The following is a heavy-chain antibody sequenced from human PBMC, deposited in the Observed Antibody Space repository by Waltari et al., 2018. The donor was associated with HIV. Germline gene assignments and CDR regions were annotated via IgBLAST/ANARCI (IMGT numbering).Heavy chain of an antibody. J-gene: IGHJ3*02. D-gene: IGHD3-22*01. CDR2: IYPGDSDT. CDR1: GYSFTSYW. Sequence: EVQLVQSGAEVKKPGESLKISCKGSGYSFTSYWIGWVRQMPGKGLEWMGIIYPGDSDTRYSPSFQGQVTISADKSISTAYLQWSSLKASDTAMYYCAGQGPRAHYYDSSGYLLEAFDIWGQGTMVTVSS. CDR3: AGQGPRAHYYDSSGYLLEAFDI. V-gene: IGHV5-51*01.